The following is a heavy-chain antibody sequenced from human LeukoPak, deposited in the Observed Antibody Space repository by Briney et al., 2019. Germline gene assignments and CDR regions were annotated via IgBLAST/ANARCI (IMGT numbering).Heavy chain of an antibody. CDR3: ARDGSGSYYSYYGVDV. V-gene: IGHV5-51*01. Sequence: GESLKISCKGSGYSFTSYWIGWVRQMPGKGLEWMGIIYPGDSDIRYSPSFQGQVTISADKSISTAYLQWSSLKASDTAMYYCARDGSGSYYSYYGVDVWGQGTTVTVSS. J-gene: IGHJ6*02. D-gene: IGHD3-10*01. CDR2: IYPGDSDI. CDR1: GYSFTSYW.